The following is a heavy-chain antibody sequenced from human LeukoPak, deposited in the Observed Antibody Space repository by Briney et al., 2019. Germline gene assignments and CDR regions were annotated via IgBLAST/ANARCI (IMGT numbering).Heavy chain of an antibody. J-gene: IGHJ6*02. CDR1: GGSISSYY. CDR3: ARDISISRRVLPRPNYYYYYGMDV. Sequence: PSETLSLTCTVSGGSISSYYWSWIRQPPGKGLEWIGYIYYSGSTNYNPSLKSRVTISVDTSKNQFSLKLSSVTAADTAVYYCARDISISRRVLPRPNYYYYYGMDVWGQGTTVTVSS. V-gene: IGHV4-59*01. D-gene: IGHD2/OR15-2a*01. CDR2: IYYSGST.